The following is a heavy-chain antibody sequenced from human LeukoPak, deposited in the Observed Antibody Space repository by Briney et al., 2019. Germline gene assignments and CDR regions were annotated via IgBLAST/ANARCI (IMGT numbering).Heavy chain of an antibody. D-gene: IGHD3-10*02. Sequence: GGSLRLSCAASGFPFIDYYMSWIRQAPGKGLEWVSYISVSGYTTHYGDSVKGRFTVSRDNTENSLYLQMNNLRADDTAVYYCAVGFTVLASRGQGNRVTVSS. CDR2: ISVSGYTT. J-gene: IGHJ4*02. CDR1: GFPFIDYY. CDR3: AVGFTVLAS. V-gene: IGHV3-11*04.